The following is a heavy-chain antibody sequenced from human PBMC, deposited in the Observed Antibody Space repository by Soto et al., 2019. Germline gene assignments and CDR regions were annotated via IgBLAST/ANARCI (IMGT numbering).Heavy chain of an antibody. V-gene: IGHV4-59*01. CDR1: GGSISSYY. Sequence: KPSETLSLTCTVSGGSISSYYWIWIRQPPGKGLEWIGYIYYSGSTNYNPSPKSRVTISVDTSKNQFSLKLSSVTAADTAVYYCARESFWSGYSHTPYGMDVWGQGTTVTVSS. J-gene: IGHJ6*02. CDR2: IYYSGST. D-gene: IGHD3-3*01. CDR3: ARESFWSGYSHTPYGMDV.